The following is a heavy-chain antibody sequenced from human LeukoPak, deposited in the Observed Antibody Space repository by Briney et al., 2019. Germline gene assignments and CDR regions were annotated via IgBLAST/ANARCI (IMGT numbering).Heavy chain of an antibody. CDR1: GYSFTSYW. Sequence: GESLKISCKGSGYSFTSYWIGWVRQMPGKGLEWMGIIYPGDSDTRYSPSFQGQVTISADKSISTAYLQWSSLKASDTAMYYCARGEGYCSGGSCYSGPFDYWGQGTLVTVSS. D-gene: IGHD2-15*01. CDR3: ARGEGYCSGGSCYSGPFDY. CDR2: IYPGDSDT. J-gene: IGHJ4*02. V-gene: IGHV5-51*01.